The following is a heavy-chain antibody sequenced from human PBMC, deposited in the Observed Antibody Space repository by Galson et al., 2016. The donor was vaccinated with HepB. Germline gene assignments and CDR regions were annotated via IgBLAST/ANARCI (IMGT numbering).Heavy chain of an antibody. CDR3: TDGVAA. V-gene: IGHV4-4*02. Sequence: SETLSLTCDVSGGSVTTTTWWTWVRQFPGKGLEWIGEIYHNGNINYNPSLESRLTISLDKSRNQFSLKVDSVTAADTATYFCTDGVAAWGRGTTVVVSS. CDR2: IYHNGNI. J-gene: IGHJ6*02. CDR1: GGSVTTTTW.